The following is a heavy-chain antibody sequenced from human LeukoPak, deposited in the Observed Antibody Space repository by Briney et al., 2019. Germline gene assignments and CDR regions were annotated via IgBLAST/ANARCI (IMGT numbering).Heavy chain of an antibody. V-gene: IGHV4-34*01. Sequence: PSETLSLTCAVYGGSFSGYYWSWIRQPPGKGLEWIGEINHSGSTNYNPSLKSRVTTSVDTSKNQFSLKLRSATAGDTAVYYCARQRGGSIFRRQYYFDYWGQGTLVTVSS. CDR3: ARQRGGSIFRRQYYFDY. D-gene: IGHD3-3*01. CDR2: INHSGST. CDR1: GGSFSGYY. J-gene: IGHJ4*02.